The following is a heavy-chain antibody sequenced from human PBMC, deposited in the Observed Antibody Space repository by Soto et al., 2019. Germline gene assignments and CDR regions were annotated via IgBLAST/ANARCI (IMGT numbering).Heavy chain of an antibody. Sequence: QVQLQESGPGLVKPSETLSLTCTVSGGSVSSGSYYWSWIRQPPGKGLEWIGYVYYSGSTNYNPSLKRRVTISVDTSKNQFSLKLSSVTAADTGVYYCARETPGGYSYGDYYYYGMDVWGQGTTVTVSS. CDR2: VYYSGST. J-gene: IGHJ6*02. D-gene: IGHD5-18*01. V-gene: IGHV4-61*01. CDR3: ARETPGGYSYGDYYYYGMDV. CDR1: GGSVSSGSYY.